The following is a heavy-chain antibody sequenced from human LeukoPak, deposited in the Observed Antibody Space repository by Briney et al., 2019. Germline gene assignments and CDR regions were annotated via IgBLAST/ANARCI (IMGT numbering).Heavy chain of an antibody. D-gene: IGHD3-16*01. CDR1: GYTFTSYG. CDR3: ARDRGGEGPWLLDGMDV. J-gene: IGHJ6*02. CDR2: ISAYNGNT. Sequence: AASVKVSCKASGYTFTSYGISWVRQAPGQGLEWMGWISAYNGNTNYAQKLQGRVTMTTDTSTSTAYMELRSLRSDDTAVYYCARDRGGEGPWLLDGMDVWGQGTTVTVSS. V-gene: IGHV1-18*01.